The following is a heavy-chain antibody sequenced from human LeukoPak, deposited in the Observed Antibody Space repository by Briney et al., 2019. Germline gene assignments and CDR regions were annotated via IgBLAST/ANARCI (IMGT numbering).Heavy chain of an antibody. CDR1: GYTFTGYY. J-gene: IGHJ5*02. CDR3: AREGRITMVRRVIGGPDWFDT. CDR2: INPNSGGT. Sequence: ASVKVSCKASGYTFTGYYMHWVRQAPGQGLEWMGRINPNSGGTNYAQKFQDRVTMTSDTSISTAYMELRRLRSDETAVYYCAREGRITMVRRVIGGPDWFDTWGQGTLVTVSS. D-gene: IGHD3-10*01. V-gene: IGHV1-2*02.